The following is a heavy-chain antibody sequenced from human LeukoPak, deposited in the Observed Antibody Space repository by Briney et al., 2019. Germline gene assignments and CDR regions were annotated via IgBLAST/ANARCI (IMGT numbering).Heavy chain of an antibody. Sequence: SVKVSCKASGGTFSSYAISWVRQAPGQGLEWMGRIIPILGIANYAQKFQGRVTITADKSTSTAYMELSSLRSEDTSVYYCAISVNWGTYYFAYSGQGTLVTVSS. CDR3: AISVNWGTYYFAY. V-gene: IGHV1-69*04. CDR2: IIPILGIA. J-gene: IGHJ4*02. D-gene: IGHD7-27*01. CDR1: GGTFSSYA.